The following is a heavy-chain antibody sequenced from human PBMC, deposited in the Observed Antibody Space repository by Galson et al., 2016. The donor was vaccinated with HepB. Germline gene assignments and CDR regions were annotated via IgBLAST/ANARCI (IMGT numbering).Heavy chain of an antibody. CDR1: GYKFTNNG. CDR2: ISAKSGDT. V-gene: IGHV1-18*01. Sequence: SVKVSCKASGYKFTNNGISWVRQAPGQGLEWLGWISAKSGDTDFATKFQGRVTLTRDTPTSTVYMQFTSLKSDDTAMSYCATDVQYRFGSWGQGTLVVVSS. J-gene: IGHJ1*01. D-gene: IGHD3-16*02. CDR3: ATDVQYRFGS.